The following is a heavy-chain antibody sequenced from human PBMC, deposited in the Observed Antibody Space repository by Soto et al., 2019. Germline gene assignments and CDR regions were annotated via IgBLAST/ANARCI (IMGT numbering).Heavy chain of an antibody. Sequence: CPTLVNPTQTLTLTCTFSGFSLSTSGVGVGWIRQPPGKALEWLALIYWNDDKRYSPSLKSRLTITKDTSKNQVVLTMTNMDPVDTATYYCARTTGYSSGGGMDVWGQGTTVTVSS. CDR2: IYWNDDK. V-gene: IGHV2-5*01. CDR1: GFSLSTSGVG. J-gene: IGHJ6*02. D-gene: IGHD6-19*01. CDR3: ARTTGYSSGGGMDV.